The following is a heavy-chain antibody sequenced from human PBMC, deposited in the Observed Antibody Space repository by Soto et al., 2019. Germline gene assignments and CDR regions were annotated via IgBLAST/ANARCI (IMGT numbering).Heavy chain of an antibody. D-gene: IGHD5-18*01. V-gene: IGHV4-59*08. CDR1: GGSIRSYC. CDR3: ARQMVAQIWLPYYFDY. CDR2: ICNSGST. Sequence: SETLSLTCTVSGGSIRSYCWTWIRQPPGEGLEWIGSICNSGSTNYNPSLKSRVTISVDTHKNQFSLKLSSVTAADTAVYYCARQMVAQIWLPYYFDYWGQGTLVTVSS. J-gene: IGHJ4*02.